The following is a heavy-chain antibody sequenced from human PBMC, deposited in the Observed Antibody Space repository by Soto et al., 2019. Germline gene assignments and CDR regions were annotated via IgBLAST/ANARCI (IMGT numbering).Heavy chain of an antibody. CDR1: GFIFSSYA. CDR3: AKIASSSPIDY. CDR2: ISGSGSST. J-gene: IGHJ4*02. V-gene: IGHV3-23*01. Sequence: VGSLRLSCAASGFIFSSYAMSWVRQAPGKGLEWVSAISGSGSSTDYADSVQGRFTISRDNSKNTLYLQMNSLRAEDTAVYYCAKIASSSPIDYWGQGTLVTVSS. D-gene: IGHD2-2*01.